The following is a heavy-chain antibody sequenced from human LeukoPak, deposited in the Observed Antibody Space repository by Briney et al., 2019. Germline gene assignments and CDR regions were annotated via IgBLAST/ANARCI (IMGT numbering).Heavy chain of an antibody. J-gene: IGHJ5*02. CDR3: ARDGAYSSSWYSYNWFDP. D-gene: IGHD6-13*01. CDR2: IYYSGST. Sequence: PSETLSLTCTVSGGSISSGGYYWSWIRQHPGKGLEWIGYIYYSGSTYYNPSLKSRVTISVDTSKNQFSLKLSSVTAADTAVYYCARDGAYSSSWYSYNWFDPWGQGTLATVSS. V-gene: IGHV4-31*03. CDR1: GGSISSGGYY.